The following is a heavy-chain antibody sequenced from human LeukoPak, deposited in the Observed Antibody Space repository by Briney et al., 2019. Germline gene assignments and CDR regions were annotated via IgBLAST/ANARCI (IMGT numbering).Heavy chain of an antibody. Sequence: SETLSLTCNVSGASMSNYYWVWIRQPPGKGLEWIGSIYHSGTTYSGSTYYNPSLKSRVTISLDTSKNQFSLKVGSMTAADTAVYYCARDSGTTGEVKFDPWGQGTLVTVSS. V-gene: IGHV4-39*07. CDR2: IYHSGTTYSGST. CDR3: ARDSGTTGEVKFDP. D-gene: IGHD3-10*01. CDR1: GASMSNYY. J-gene: IGHJ5*02.